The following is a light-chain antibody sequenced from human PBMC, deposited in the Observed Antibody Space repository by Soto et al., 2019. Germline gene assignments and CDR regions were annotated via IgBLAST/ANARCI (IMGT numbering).Light chain of an antibody. CDR1: LSVSSGR. CDR3: QQYDSSLF. J-gene: IGKJ4*01. V-gene: IGKV3-20*01. Sequence: EIVLTQSPGTLSLSLGERATLSCGASLSVSSGRLAWYQQRPGQAPRLLIYGASNRATGISDRFSGSGSGTDFTLTISRLEPEDFAVYYCQQYDSSLFFGGGTKVEIK. CDR2: GAS.